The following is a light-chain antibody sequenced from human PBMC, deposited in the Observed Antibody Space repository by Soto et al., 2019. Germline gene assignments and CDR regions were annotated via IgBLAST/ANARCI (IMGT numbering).Light chain of an antibody. J-gene: IGKJ5*01. Sequence: MTQSPDTLSVSPGDRVTRSWMASHSVGTNLAWYQQKPGQAPRLLIYGASARATDVPVRFSGSGSGTEFTLTISSLQSEDFAVYYCQQCGSSPITFGQGTRLEIK. CDR2: GAS. CDR1: HSVGTN. V-gene: IGKV3-15*01. CDR3: QQCGSSPIT.